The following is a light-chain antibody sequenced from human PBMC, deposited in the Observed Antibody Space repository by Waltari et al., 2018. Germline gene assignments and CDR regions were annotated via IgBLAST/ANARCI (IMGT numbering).Light chain of an antibody. CDR3: HVWDSSSDHWEV. CDR2: DDS. V-gene: IGLV3-21*04. Sequence: SHVLTQPPSVSVAPGKTARITCGGNNIGSNSVPWYQQKSGQAPVLVMYDDSDRPSGIPERFSGSYSGNTATLTISGVEAGDEADYYCHVWDSSSDHWEVFGTGTKVTVL. CDR1: NIGSNS. J-gene: IGLJ1*01.